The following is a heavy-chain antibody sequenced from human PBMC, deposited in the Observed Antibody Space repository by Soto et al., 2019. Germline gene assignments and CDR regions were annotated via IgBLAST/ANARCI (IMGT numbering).Heavy chain of an antibody. Sequence: GGSLRLSCAASGFTFSSYSMNWVRQAPGKGLEWVSSISSSSSYMDYADSVKGRFTISRDNAKNSLYLQMNSLRAEDTAVYYCASHPRESSGYWYYFDYWGQGTLVTVSS. J-gene: IGHJ4*02. V-gene: IGHV3-21*01. D-gene: IGHD3-22*01. CDR3: ASHPRESSGYWYYFDY. CDR1: GFTFSSYS. CDR2: ISSSSSYM.